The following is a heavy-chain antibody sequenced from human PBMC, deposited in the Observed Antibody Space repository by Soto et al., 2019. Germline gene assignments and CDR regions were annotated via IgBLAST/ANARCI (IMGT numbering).Heavy chain of an antibody. CDR2: FHPGESDT. CDR3: ARHEATYYNFYGMDV. Sequence: GESLKISCERHGYSFTTYWITWVRQKPGKGLEWVGSFHPGESDTRYSPSFQGQVTISADRSLATAYLQWSSLQAADTAIYYCARHEATYYNFYGMDVWGQGTTVTVSS. J-gene: IGHJ6*02. V-gene: IGHV5-51*01. CDR1: GYSFTTYW.